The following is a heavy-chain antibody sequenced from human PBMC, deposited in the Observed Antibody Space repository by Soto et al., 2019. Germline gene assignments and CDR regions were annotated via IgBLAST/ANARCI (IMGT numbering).Heavy chain of an antibody. CDR2: IVPILGVP. CDR3: ARDRYEYGSGSTIDY. D-gene: IGHD3-10*01. V-gene: IGHV1-69*08. J-gene: IGHJ4*02. Sequence: QVQLVQSGAEVKKPGSSVKVSCKASGGTFSSYTVSWVRQAPGQGLEWMGRIVPILGVPNYAQRFQGRVTITADKGKNTAYMELSSLRYEDTTVYYCARDRYEYGSGSTIDYWGQGTLVTVSS. CDR1: GGTFSSYT.